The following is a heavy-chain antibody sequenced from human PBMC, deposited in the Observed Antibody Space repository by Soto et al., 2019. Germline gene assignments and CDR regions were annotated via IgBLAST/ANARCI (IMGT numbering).Heavy chain of an antibody. CDR2: ISGSGGST. CDR1: GFTFSSYA. D-gene: IGHD6-19*01. Sequence: GGSLRLSCAASGFTFSSYAMSWVRQAPGKGLEWVSAISGSGGSTYYADSVKGRFTISRDNSKNTLYLQMNSLRAEDTAVYYCAKDPSIAVAGTRLEYFQHWGQGTLVTVSS. J-gene: IGHJ1*01. CDR3: AKDPSIAVAGTRLEYFQH. V-gene: IGHV3-23*01.